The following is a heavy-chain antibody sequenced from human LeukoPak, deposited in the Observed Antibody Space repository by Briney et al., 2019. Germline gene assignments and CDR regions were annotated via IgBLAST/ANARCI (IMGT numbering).Heavy chain of an antibody. D-gene: IGHD2-21*02. V-gene: IGHV1-46*01. CDR1: GYTFTSYY. Sequence: ASVKVSYKASGYTFTSYYIHWVRQAPGQGLEWMGIINPSGGSTSYAQKVQGRVTMTRAMSTSTVYMELSSLRSENTAVYYCARGRDAFCDYWGQGNRGTVSS. J-gene: IGHJ4*02. CDR3: ARGRDAFCDY. CDR2: INPSGGST.